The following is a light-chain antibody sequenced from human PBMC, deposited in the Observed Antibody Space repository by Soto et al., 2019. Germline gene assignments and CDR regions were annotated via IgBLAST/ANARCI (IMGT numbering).Light chain of an antibody. J-gene: IGLJ1*01. Sequence: QSVLTQPPSASGSLGQSVTISCTGTSSDIGGYNYVSWYQQHPGKAPKLIIYAVSNRSSEVPGRFSGSKSGNTASLTVSGLLAEDEADYICSSYAANTNLVFGTGTKVTVL. CDR2: AVS. CDR3: SSYAANTNLV. V-gene: IGLV2-8*01. CDR1: SSDIGGYNY.